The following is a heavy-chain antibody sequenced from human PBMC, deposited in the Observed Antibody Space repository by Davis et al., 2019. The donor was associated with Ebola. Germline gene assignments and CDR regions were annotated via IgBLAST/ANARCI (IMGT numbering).Heavy chain of an antibody. CDR1: GFTFSSYG. J-gene: IGHJ4*02. D-gene: IGHD1-26*01. CDR2: ISYDGSNK. V-gene: IGHV3-30*18. Sequence: PGGSLRLSCAASGFTFSSYGMHWVRQAPGKGLEWVTVISYDGSNKYYADSVKGRFTISRDNSKNTLYLQMNNLRAEDTAVYYCAKDQGIVGASEIFDYWGQGTLVTVSS. CDR3: AKDQGIVGASEIFDY.